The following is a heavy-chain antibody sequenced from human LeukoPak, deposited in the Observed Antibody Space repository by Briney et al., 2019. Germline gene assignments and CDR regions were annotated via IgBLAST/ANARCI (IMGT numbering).Heavy chain of an antibody. V-gene: IGHV3-23*01. Sequence: GGSLRLSCAASGFTFSSYAMSWVRQAPGKGLEWVSAISSSGGSTYYADSVKGRFTISRDNSKNTLYLQMNSLRAEDTAVYYCAKGVRGGTWYFDLWGRGTLLTVSS. J-gene: IGHJ2*01. CDR2: ISSSGGST. CDR1: GFTFSSYA. D-gene: IGHD3-10*01. CDR3: AKGVRGGTWYFDL.